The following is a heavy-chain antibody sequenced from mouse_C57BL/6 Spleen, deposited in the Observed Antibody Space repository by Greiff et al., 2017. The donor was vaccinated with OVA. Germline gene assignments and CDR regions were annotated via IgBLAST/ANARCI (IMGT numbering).Heavy chain of an antibody. CDR2: ISSGSSTI. D-gene: IGHD3-2*02. J-gene: IGHJ2*01. Sequence: VQLKQSGGGLVKPGGSLKLSCAASGFTFSDYGMHWVRQAPEQGLEWVAYISSGSSTIYYADTVKGRFTISRDNAENTLFLQMTSLRSEDTAMYCCAGQATDFDYWGQGTTLTVSS. CDR3: AGQATDFDY. CDR1: GFTFSDYG. V-gene: IGHV5-17*01.